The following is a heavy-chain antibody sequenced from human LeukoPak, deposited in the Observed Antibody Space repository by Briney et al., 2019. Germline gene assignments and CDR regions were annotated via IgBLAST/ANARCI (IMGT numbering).Heavy chain of an antibody. CDR3: ARGRVSSSTWYSTYYYYFYMDV. D-gene: IGHD1-1*01. CDR2: IRYDGSKK. J-gene: IGHJ6*03. CDR1: GFIFSSYG. V-gene: IGHV3-30*02. Sequence: GGSLRLSCAASGFIFSSYGMHWVRQAPGKGLEWVAFIRYDGSKKYYADSVKGRFTISRDNSKNTLYLQMNSLRAEDTAVYYCARGRVSSSTWYSTYYYYFYMDVWGKGTTVTVSS.